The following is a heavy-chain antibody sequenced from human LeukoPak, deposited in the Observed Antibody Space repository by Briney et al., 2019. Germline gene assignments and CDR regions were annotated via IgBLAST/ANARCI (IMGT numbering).Heavy chain of an antibody. Sequence: PSETLSLTCAVYGGSFSGYYWSWIRQPPGKGLEWIGEINHSGSTNYNPSLKSRVTISVDTSKNQFSLKLSSVTAADTAVYYCAREKDYGLDYWGQGTLVTVSS. D-gene: IGHD4-17*01. CDR2: INHSGST. J-gene: IGHJ4*02. V-gene: IGHV4-34*01. CDR1: GGSFSGYY. CDR3: AREKDYGLDY.